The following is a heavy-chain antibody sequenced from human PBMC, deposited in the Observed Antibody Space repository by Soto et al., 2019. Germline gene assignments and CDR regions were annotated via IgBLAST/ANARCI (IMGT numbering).Heavy chain of an antibody. CDR3: AKDRPGDFSATAPTGDWFDP. CDR2: ISPSGSIT. V-gene: IGHV3-23*01. CDR1: GFTFNSYA. J-gene: IGHJ5*02. D-gene: IGHD3-10*01. Sequence: EVQLLESGGGLVQPGGSLRLSCTASGFTFNSYAMTWVRQAPGKGLEWVSTISPSGSITHYADSVKGRFTISRDNSKNTLYLEMISLRAEDTALYYCAKDRPGDFSATAPTGDWFDPWGQGTLVTVSS.